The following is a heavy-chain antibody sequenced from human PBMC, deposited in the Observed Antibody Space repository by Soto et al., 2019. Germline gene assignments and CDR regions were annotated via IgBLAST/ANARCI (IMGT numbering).Heavy chain of an antibody. CDR1: GFTFSSYA. D-gene: IGHD1-26*01. CDR2: ISGSGGST. CDR3: AKDRDYSGYYYGMDV. V-gene: IGHV3-23*01. Sequence: HPGGSLRLSCAASGFTFSSYAMSWVRQAPGKGLEWVSAISGSGGSTYYADSVKGRFTISRDNSKNTLYLQMNSLRAEDTAVYYCAKDRDYSGYYYGMDVWGQGTTVTVSS. J-gene: IGHJ6*02.